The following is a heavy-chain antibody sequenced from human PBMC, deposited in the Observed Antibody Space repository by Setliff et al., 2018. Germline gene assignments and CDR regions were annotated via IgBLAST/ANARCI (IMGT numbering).Heavy chain of an antibody. CDR3: SRINFYVSSGFYYASDY. J-gene: IGHJ4*02. CDR2: ISVYSGNT. D-gene: IGHD3-22*01. CDR1: GYTFSHSG. V-gene: IGHV1-18*01. Sequence: ASVKVSCKASGYTFSHSGITWVRQAPGQGLEWMGWISVYSGNTNYAQKLQGRVTMTTDASTNTAYMELRGLTSDDTAVYYCSRINFYVSSGFYYASDYWGQGTLVTVSS.